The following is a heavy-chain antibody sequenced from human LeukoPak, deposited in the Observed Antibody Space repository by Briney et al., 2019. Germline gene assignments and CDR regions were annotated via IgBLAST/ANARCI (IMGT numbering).Heavy chain of an antibody. D-gene: IGHD3-22*01. V-gene: IGHV3-66*01. CDR1: GITVSSNY. J-gene: IGHJ4*02. CDR3: TRRYYYDSGGYYYDY. Sequence: GGSLRLSCAACGITVSSNYMSWVRQAPGEALVGVSVIYSGGSTYYADSVKGRFTISRDNSKNMLYLPMNSLRAEDTAVYYCTRRYYYDSGGYYYDYWGQGTLVTVSS. CDR2: IYSGGST.